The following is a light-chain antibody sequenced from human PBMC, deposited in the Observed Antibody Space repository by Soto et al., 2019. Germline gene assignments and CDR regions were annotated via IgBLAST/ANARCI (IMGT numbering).Light chain of an antibody. V-gene: IGKV1-6*01. Sequence: AIQMTQSPSSLSASVGDRVTITCRASQGIRNDLGWYQQKTGKAPKLLIYGASILRSGVPSRFSGSGSGTEFTLTVISLQPDDFATYYCLQGYNFPWTFGQGTKVEIK. CDR2: GAS. CDR3: LQGYNFPWT. CDR1: QGIRND. J-gene: IGKJ1*01.